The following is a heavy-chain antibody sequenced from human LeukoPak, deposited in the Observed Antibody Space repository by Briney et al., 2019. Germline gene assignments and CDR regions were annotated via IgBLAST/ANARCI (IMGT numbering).Heavy chain of an antibody. Sequence: PSGTLSLTCAVSGGSISSSNWWSWVRQPPGKGLEWIGEVYHSGSTNYNPSLKSRVTISIDKSKNQFSLKLSSVTAADTAVYYCARGRGTWYYDSSGYLDYWGQGTLVTVSS. V-gene: IGHV4-4*02. J-gene: IGHJ4*02. D-gene: IGHD3-22*01. CDR2: VYHSGST. CDR3: ARGRGTWYYDSSGYLDY. CDR1: GGSISSSNW.